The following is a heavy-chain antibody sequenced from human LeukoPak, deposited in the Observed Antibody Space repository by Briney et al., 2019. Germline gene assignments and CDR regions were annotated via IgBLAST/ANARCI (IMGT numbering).Heavy chain of an antibody. Sequence: ASEKLSCKASGYTFTIYDINWVRQANGQGLEWMGWMNPNSGNTGYAQKFQSRVTMTRNTSTSTAYMELSSLRSEDTAVYYCARGTVILWFGELLEPNWFDPWGQGTLVTVSS. CDR2: MNPNSGNT. CDR1: GYTFTIYD. V-gene: IGHV1-8*01. D-gene: IGHD3-10*01. J-gene: IGHJ5*02. CDR3: ARGTVILWFGELLEPNWFDP.